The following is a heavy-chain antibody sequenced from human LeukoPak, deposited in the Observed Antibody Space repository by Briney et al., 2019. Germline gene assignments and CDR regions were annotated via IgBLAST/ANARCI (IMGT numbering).Heavy chain of an antibody. Sequence: PGRSLCCTCAASGFIFSNYGLHWVRQAPGKGLEWVAGIWHDGSKKYYADSVKGRFTISRDNSKNTLYLQMNSLRAEDTAVYYCAQDSDTSGYHSYFHHWGQGTLVTVSS. CDR1: GFIFSNYG. D-gene: IGHD3-22*01. CDR3: AQDSDTSGYHSYFHH. CDR2: IWHDGSKK. V-gene: IGHV3-33*06. J-gene: IGHJ1*01.